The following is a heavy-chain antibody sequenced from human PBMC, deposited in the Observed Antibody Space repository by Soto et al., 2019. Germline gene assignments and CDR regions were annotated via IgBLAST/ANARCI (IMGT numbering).Heavy chain of an antibody. Sequence: PSETLSLTCAVYGGSFSGYYWSWIRQPPGKGLEWIGEINHSGSTNYNPSLKSRVTISVDTSKNQFSLKLSSVTAADTAVYYCARGNLAAAGNLYYYYDMDVWGQGTTVTVSS. CDR1: GGSFSGYY. V-gene: IGHV4-34*01. J-gene: IGHJ6*02. D-gene: IGHD6-13*01. CDR2: INHSGST. CDR3: ARGNLAAAGNLYYYYDMDV.